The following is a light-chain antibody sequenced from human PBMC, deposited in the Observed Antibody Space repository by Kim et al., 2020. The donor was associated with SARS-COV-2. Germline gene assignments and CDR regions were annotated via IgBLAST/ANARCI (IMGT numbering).Light chain of an antibody. J-gene: IGKJ3*01. CDR2: GAS. CDR1: QNVSSN. CDR3: RRYNNWPPVT. V-gene: IGKV3-15*01. Sequence: SPGETATLTCRASQNVSSNLAWYRQKPGQAPRLLIYGASTRATGIPARFSGSGSGTEFTLTISSLQSEDFAVYYCRRYNNWPPVTFGPGTKVDIK.